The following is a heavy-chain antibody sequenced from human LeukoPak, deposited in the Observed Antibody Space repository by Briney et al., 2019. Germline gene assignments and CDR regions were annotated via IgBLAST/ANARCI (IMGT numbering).Heavy chain of an antibody. CDR3: ARWGGVTNFDY. Sequence: GGSLILSCVASGFSFSSYSMNWVRQAPGKGLEWVSYISSGSNTIDYADSVKGRFTISRDNAKSSLYLQMNSLRAEDTAVYYCARWGGVTNFDYWGQGTLVTVSS. CDR2: ISSGSNTI. CDR1: GFSFSSYS. D-gene: IGHD2-21*02. J-gene: IGHJ4*02. V-gene: IGHV3-48*01.